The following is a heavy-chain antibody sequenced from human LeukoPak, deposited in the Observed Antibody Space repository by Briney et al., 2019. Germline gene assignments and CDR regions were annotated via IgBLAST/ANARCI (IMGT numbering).Heavy chain of an antibody. V-gene: IGHV1-18*01. Sequence: ASVKVSCKASGYTFTSYGISWVRQAPGQGLEWMGWISAYNGNTNYAQKLQGRATMTTDTSTSTAYMELRSLRSDDTAVYYCARVVELEGYYYYMDVWGKGTTVTVSS. CDR1: GYTFTSYG. CDR2: ISAYNGNT. J-gene: IGHJ6*03. D-gene: IGHD1-26*01. CDR3: ARVVELEGYYYYMDV.